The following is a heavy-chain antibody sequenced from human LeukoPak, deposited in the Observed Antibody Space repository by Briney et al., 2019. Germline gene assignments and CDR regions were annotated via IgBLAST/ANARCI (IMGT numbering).Heavy chain of an antibody. J-gene: IGHJ4*02. Sequence: SVKVSCKASGGTFSSYAISWVRQAPGQGLEWMGGIIPIFGTANYAQKFQGRVTITRDTSASTAYMELSSLRSEDTAVYYCASGGVGVVIMPNYWGQGTLVTVSS. V-gene: IGHV1-69*05. CDR3: ASGGVGVVIMPNY. CDR2: IIPIFGTA. CDR1: GGTFSSYA. D-gene: IGHD3-3*01.